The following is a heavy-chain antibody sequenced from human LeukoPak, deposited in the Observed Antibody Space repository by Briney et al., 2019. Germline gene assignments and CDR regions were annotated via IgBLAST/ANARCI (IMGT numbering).Heavy chain of an antibody. D-gene: IGHD2-15*01. J-gene: IGHJ4*02. V-gene: IGHV1-69*05. CDR3: ATPYCSGGSCYGGDY. CDR2: IIPIFGTA. Sequence: SVKVSCKASGGTFSSYAISWVRQAPGQGLEWMGGIIPIFGTANYAQKFQGRVTITTDESTSTAYMELSSLRSEDTAVYYCATPYCSGGSCYGGDYWGQGTLVTVSS. CDR1: GGTFSSYA.